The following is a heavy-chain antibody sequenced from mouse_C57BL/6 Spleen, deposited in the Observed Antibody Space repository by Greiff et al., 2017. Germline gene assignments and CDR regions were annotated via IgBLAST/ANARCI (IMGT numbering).Heavy chain of an antibody. J-gene: IGHJ4*01. CDR3: ASLIYYDYGGYAMDY. D-gene: IGHD2-4*01. CDR2: ISSGSSTI. CDR1: GFTFSDYG. V-gene: IGHV5-17*01. Sequence: EVHLVESGGGLVKPGGSLKLSCAASGFTFSDYGMHWVRQAPEKGLEWVAYISSGSSTIYYADTVKGRFTISRDNAKNTLFLQMTSLRSEDTAMYYCASLIYYDYGGYAMDYWGQGTSVTVSS.